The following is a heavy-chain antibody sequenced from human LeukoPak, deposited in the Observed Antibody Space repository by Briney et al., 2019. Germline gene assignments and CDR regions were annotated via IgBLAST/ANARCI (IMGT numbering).Heavy chain of an antibody. J-gene: IGHJ4*02. CDR2: ISGSGGST. Sequence: PGGSLRLSCAASGFTFSSYAMSWVRQAPGKGLEWVSAISGSGGSTYYADSVKGRFTISRDNSKNTLYLQMNSLRAEDTAVYYCARTRGYSYGYGGNYYFDYWGQGTLVTVSS. CDR1: GFTFSSYA. CDR3: ARTRGYSYGYGGNYYFDY. D-gene: IGHD5-18*01. V-gene: IGHV3-23*01.